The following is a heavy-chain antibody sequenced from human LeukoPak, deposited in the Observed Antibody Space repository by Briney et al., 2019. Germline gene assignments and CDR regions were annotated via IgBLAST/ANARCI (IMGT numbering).Heavy chain of an antibody. CDR3: ARDASADILTGYYLRKNPPPTY. CDR2: ISSSSSYI. CDR1: GFTFSSYS. Sequence: GGSLRLSRAASGFTFSSYSMNWVRQAPGKGLEWVSSISSSSSYIYYADSVKGRFTISRDNAKNSLCLQMNSLRAEDTAVYYCARDASADILTGYYLRKNPPPTYWGQGTLVTVSS. D-gene: IGHD3-9*01. J-gene: IGHJ4*02. V-gene: IGHV3-21*01.